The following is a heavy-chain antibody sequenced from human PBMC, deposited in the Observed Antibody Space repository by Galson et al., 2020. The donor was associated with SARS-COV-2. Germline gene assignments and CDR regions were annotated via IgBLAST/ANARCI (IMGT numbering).Heavy chain of an antibody. CDR2: ISSSSSYT. D-gene: IGHD6-19*01. CDR1: GFTFSDYY. CDR3: AREEEDSSGWSDAFDI. J-gene: IGHJ3*02. Sequence: GGSLRLSCAASGFTFSDYYMSWIRQAPGKGLEWVSYISSSSSYTNYADSVKGRFTISRDNAKNSLYLQMNSLRAEDTAVYYCAREEEDSSGWSDAFDIWGQGTMVTVSS. V-gene: IGHV3-11*06.